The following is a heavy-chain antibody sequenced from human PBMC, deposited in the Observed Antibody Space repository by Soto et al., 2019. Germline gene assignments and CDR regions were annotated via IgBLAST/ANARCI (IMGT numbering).Heavy chain of an antibody. D-gene: IGHD3-10*01. CDR2: INPNSGNI. CDR3: ERGRASGSYYLLDY. CDR1: GNTFTSYD. Sequence: ASVKVSCKASGNTFTSYDINWVRQATGRGLEWMGWINPNSGNIGYAQKFLGRVTMTRDTAIRTAYMEVSRLRSDDTAVYYCERGRASGSYYLLDYWGQGTLVTVSS. J-gene: IGHJ4*02. V-gene: IGHV1-8*01.